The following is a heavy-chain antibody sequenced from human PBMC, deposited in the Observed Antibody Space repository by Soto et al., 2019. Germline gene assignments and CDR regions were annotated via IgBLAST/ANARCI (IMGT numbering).Heavy chain of an antibody. D-gene: IGHD2-21*01. CDR1: GGSVSIGTYY. CDR2: IHYSGST. J-gene: IGHJ4*02. V-gene: IGHV4-61*01. CDR3: TRGGDAYKNGH. Sequence: QVQLQESGPGLVKPSETLSLTCTVPGGSVSIGTYYWSWIRQPPGKGLEWIGFIHYSGSTNYNPSLKSRVTMSVDTSKTQFSLKLTSVNAADTAVYYCTRGGDAYKNGHWGQGTLVTVSS.